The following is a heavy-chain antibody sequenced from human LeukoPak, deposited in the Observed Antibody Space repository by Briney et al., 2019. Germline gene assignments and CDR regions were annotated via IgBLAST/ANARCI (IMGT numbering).Heavy chain of an antibody. D-gene: IGHD4/OR15-4a*01. CDR1: GYTFIIYY. J-gene: IGHJ4*02. CDR3: ARGKTMGDY. CDR2: VNPSGGST. Sequence: ASVEVSCKASGYTFIIYYIHWVRQAPGQGLEWMGTVNPSGGSTNYAQKFQGRITMTRDTSTSTVYMELSSLRSEDTAVYYCARGKTMGDYWGQGTLVTVSS. V-gene: IGHV1-46*01.